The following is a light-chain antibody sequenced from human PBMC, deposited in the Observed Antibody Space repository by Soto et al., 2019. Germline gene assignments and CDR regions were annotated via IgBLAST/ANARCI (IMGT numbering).Light chain of an antibody. CDR3: SSYTGSNNLGV. V-gene: IGLV2-8*01. CDR1: SSDVGGYNY. Sequence: QSVRTQPPSASGSPGQSVTISCTGTSSDVGGYNYVSWYQQHPGKAPKLMIYEVSKRPSGVPDRFSGSKSGNTASLTVSGLQAEDEDEYYCSSYTGSNNLGVFGGGTKVTVL. J-gene: IGLJ3*02. CDR2: EVS.